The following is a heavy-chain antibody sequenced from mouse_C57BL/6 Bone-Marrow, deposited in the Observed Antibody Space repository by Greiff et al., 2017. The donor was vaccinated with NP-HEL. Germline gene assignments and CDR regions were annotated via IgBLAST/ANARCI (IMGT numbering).Heavy chain of an antibody. J-gene: IGHJ3*01. CDR3: AHYYGSS. Sequence: VQLQQSGPELVKPGASVKISCKASGYTFTDYYMNWVKQSHGKSLEWIGDINPNNGGTSYNQKFKGKATLTVDKSSSTAYMELRSLTSEDSAVYYCAHYYGSSWGKGTLVTVSA. V-gene: IGHV1-26*01. CDR1: GYTFTDYY. D-gene: IGHD1-1*01. CDR2: INPNNGGT.